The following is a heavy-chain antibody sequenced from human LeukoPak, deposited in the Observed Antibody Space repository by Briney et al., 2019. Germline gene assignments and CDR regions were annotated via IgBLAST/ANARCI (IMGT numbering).Heavy chain of an antibody. J-gene: IGHJ4*02. D-gene: IGHD2-2*01. CDR1: GFTFSSYA. V-gene: IGHV3-23*01. CDR3: AKDVRCSSTSCLFDY. CDR2: ISGSGGST. Sequence: PGGSLRLSCAASGFTFSSYAMSWVRQAPGKWLEWVSAISGSGGSTYYADSVKGRFTISRDNSKNTLYLQMNSLRAEDTAVYYCAKDVRCSSTSCLFDYWGQGTLATVSS.